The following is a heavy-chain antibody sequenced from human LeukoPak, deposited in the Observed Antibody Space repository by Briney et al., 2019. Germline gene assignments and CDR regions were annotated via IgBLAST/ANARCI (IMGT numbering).Heavy chain of an antibody. CDR2: VKQDGSEK. CDR1: GFTFSSYW. J-gene: IGHJ4*02. CDR3: ARWDKPSGMYFLDY. D-gene: IGHD3-10*01. V-gene: IGHV3-7*01. Sequence: GRSLRLSCAASGFTFSSYWMSWVRQAPGKGLEWVANVKQDGSEKNYVDSVKGRFTISRDNAKKSLNLQMNSLRAEDTAVYYCARWDKPSGMYFLDYWGQGTLVTVSS.